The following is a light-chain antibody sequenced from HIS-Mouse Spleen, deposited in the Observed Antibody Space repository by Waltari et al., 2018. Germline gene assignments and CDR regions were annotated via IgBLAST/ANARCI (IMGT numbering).Light chain of an antibody. J-gene: IGKJ1*01. CDR2: AAS. V-gene: IGKV1-9*01. CDR1: QGISTY. Sequence: DIQLTQSPSFLSASVRDRVTITCQPSQGISTYLALYQQKPGKAPNLLIYAASTLQSGVPSRFSGSGSGTEFTLTISSLQPEDFAAYFCQQLNSYPPTFGQGTKVEIK. CDR3: QQLNSYPPT.